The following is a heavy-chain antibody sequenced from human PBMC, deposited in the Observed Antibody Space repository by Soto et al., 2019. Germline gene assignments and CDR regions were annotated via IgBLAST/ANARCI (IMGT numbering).Heavy chain of an antibody. CDR2: IYYSGST. CDR3: AREYYEPAGALFYYYYYYMDV. Sequence: SETLSLTCTVSGGSISSYYWSWIRQPPGKGLEWIGYIYYSGSTNYNPSLKSRVTISVDTSKNQFSLKLSSVTAADTAVYYWAREYYEPAGALFYYYYYYMDVWGKGTTVTVSS. J-gene: IGHJ6*03. CDR1: GGSISSYY. D-gene: IGHD3-3*01. V-gene: IGHV4-59*01.